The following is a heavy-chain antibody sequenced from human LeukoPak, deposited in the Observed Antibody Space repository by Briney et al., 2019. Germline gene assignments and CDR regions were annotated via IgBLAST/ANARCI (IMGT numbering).Heavy chain of an antibody. J-gene: IGHJ4*02. CDR3: AKGARWELPLDY. V-gene: IGHV3-23*01. D-gene: IGHD1-26*01. Sequence: GGSLRLSCAAPGFTFSSYAMSCVRQAPGKGLEWVSAISGSGGRTYYADSVKGRFTISRDNSMDTLYLQMNSLRADDTAVYYCAKGARWELPLDYWGQGTLVTVSS. CDR1: GFTFSSYA. CDR2: ISGSGGRT.